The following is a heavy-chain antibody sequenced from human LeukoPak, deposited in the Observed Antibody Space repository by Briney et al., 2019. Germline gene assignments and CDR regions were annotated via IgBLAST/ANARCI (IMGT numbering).Heavy chain of an antibody. V-gene: IGHV3-23*01. CDR2: ISGSGGTT. Sequence: GGSLRLSCTASGFTFSSYAMSWVRQAPGKGLEWVSGISGSGGTTYYADSVKGHFTISRDNSENTLYLQMSSLRAEDTAVYYCAKFYGSHYYYYGMDVWSKGTTVTVSS. J-gene: IGHJ6*04. CDR1: GFTFSSYA. D-gene: IGHD3-10*01. CDR3: AKFYGSHYYYYGMDV.